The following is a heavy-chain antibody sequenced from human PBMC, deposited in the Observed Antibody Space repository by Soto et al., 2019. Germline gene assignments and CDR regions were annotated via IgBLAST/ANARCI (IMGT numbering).Heavy chain of an antibody. CDR1: GGSISSYY. Sequence: SETLSLTCTVSGGSISSYYWSWIRQPPGKGLEWIGYIYYSGSTNYSPSLKSRVTISVDTSKNQFSLKLSSVTAADTAVYYCARHDSRYYDILTGYPAFDIWGQGTMVTVSS. J-gene: IGHJ3*02. CDR2: IYYSGST. V-gene: IGHV4-59*08. CDR3: ARHDSRYYDILTGYPAFDI. D-gene: IGHD3-9*01.